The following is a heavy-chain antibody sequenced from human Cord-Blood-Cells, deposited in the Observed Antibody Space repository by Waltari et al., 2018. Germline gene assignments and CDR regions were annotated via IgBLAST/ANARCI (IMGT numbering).Heavy chain of an antibody. CDR1: GFTFSSYA. V-gene: IGHV3-30*09. Sequence: QVQLVESGGGVVQPGRSLRLSCAASGFTFSSYAMHWVRQAPGKVLGWVAVISNDGSNKSYADSVKGRFASSRDNSKNTLYLQMNSLTAEDTAVYYCARGSSGVFDYWGQGTLVTVSS. CDR3: ARGSSGVFDY. J-gene: IGHJ4*02. D-gene: IGHD3-10*01. CDR2: ISNDGSNK.